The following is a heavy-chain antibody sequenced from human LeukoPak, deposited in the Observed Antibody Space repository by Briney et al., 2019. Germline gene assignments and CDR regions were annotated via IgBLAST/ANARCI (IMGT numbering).Heavy chain of an antibody. CDR2: ISSST. CDR1: GFTFSSYS. J-gene: IGHJ4*02. D-gene: IGHD1-1*01. CDR3: VRDHNWAFDY. V-gene: IGHV3-48*01. Sequence: GGSLRLSCAASGFTFSSYSMNWVRQAPGKGLEWVSYISSSTADSVKGRFTISRDNAKNSLYLHMNSLRAEDTAVYYCVRDHNWAFDYWGQGTLVTVSS.